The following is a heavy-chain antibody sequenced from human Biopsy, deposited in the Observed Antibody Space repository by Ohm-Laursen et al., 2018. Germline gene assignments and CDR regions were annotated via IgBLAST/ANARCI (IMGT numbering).Heavy chain of an antibody. CDR3: ALQSVAQMKNFDY. CDR2: ISPKSGGT. J-gene: IGHJ4*02. CDR1: GLRFTGYY. Sequence: GASVTASCKASGLRFTGYYIHWVRQAPGQGLEWMGWISPKSGGTNYAQKFQGNITMTKNPSMSTAYMEMSRLRSDDTAVYYCALQSVAQMKNFDYWGQGTLVTVSS. V-gene: IGHV1-2*02. D-gene: IGHD6-19*01.